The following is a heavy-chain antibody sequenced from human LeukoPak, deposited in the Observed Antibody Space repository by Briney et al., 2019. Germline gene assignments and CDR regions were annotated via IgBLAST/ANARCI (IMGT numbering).Heavy chain of an antibody. CDR1: GGSISSGGYY. J-gene: IGHJ3*02. CDR3: ARYSDYYDSSGDSLDAFDI. D-gene: IGHD3-22*01. CDR2: IYYSGST. Sequence: SETLSLTCTVSGGSISSGGYYWSWIRQHPGKGLEWIWYIYYSGSTYYNPSLKSRVTISVDTSKNQFSLKLSSVTAADTAVYYCARYSDYYDSSGDSLDAFDIWGQGTMVTVSS. V-gene: IGHV4-31*03.